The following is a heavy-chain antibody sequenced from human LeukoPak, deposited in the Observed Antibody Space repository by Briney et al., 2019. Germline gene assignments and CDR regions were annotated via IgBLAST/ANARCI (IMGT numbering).Heavy chain of an antibody. Sequence: ASVKVSCKASGYTFTGYYMHWVPQAPGQGLEWMGRINPNSGGTNYAQKFQGRVTMTRDTSISTAYMELSRLRSDDTAVYYCARGDYYDSSGYSIDYWGQGTLVTVSS. CDR1: GYTFTGYY. V-gene: IGHV1-2*06. J-gene: IGHJ4*02. CDR3: ARGDYYDSSGYSIDY. CDR2: INPNSGGT. D-gene: IGHD3-22*01.